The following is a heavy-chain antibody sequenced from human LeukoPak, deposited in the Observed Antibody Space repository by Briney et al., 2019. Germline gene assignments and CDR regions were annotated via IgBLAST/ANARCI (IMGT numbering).Heavy chain of an antibody. CDR3: TTDISLWFGEYHDY. D-gene: IGHD3-10*01. CDR2: IKSKTDGGTT. V-gene: IGHV3-15*01. CDR1: GFTFSNAW. J-gene: IGHJ4*02. Sequence: GGSPRLSCAASGFTFSNAWMSWVRQAPGKGLEWVGRIKSKTDGGTTDYAAPVKGRFTISRDDSKNTLYLQMNSLKTEDTAVYYCTTDISLWFGEYHDYWGQGTLVTVSS.